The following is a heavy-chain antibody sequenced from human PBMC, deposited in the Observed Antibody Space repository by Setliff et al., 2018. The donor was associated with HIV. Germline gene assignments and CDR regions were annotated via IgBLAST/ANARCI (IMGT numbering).Heavy chain of an antibody. D-gene: IGHD2-2*01. CDR3: ARVRLRVPPSIFDY. V-gene: IGHV4-34*01. Sequence: ETLSLTCAVYGAPFNGYYWAWIRQSPAKGLEWIGEIYHSGIVNYNPSLQSRVTISTDTSKNQCSLRLNSVTVADTAVYYCARVRLRVPPSIFDYWGMGSLVTVSS. J-gene: IGHJ4*02. CDR2: IYHSGIV. CDR1: GAPFNGYY.